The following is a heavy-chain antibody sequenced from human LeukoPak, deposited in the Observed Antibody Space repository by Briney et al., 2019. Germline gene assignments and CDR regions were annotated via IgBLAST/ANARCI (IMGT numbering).Heavy chain of an antibody. CDR2: ISYDGSNK. J-gene: IGHJ4*02. CDR3: AKDLIPDDFWSGLQFDY. Sequence: HSGGSLRLSCAASGFTFSSYGMHWVRQAPGKGLEWVAVISYDGSNKYYADSVKGRFTISRDNSKNTLYLQMNSLRAEDTAVYYCAKDLIPDDFWSGLQFDYWGQGTLVTVSS. D-gene: IGHD3-3*01. V-gene: IGHV3-30*18. CDR1: GFTFSSYG.